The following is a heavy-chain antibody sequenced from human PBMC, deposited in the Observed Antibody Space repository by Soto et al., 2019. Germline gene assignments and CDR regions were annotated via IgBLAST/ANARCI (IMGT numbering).Heavy chain of an antibody. CDR2: ISWNSGSI. V-gene: IGHV3-9*01. J-gene: IGHJ4*02. CDR3: AKDRGVAGFGGSGWYDY. Sequence: EVQLVESGGGLVQPGRSLRLSCAASGFTFDDYAMHWVRQAPGKGLEWVSGISWNSGSIGYADSVKGRFTISRDNAKNSLYLQMNSLRAEDTALYYCAKDRGVAGFGGSGWYDYWGQGTLVTVSS. D-gene: IGHD6-19*01. CDR1: GFTFDDYA.